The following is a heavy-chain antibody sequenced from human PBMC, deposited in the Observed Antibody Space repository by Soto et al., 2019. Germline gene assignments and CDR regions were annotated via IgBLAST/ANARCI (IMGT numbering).Heavy chain of an antibody. CDR1: GYTFTSYY. CDR3: ARDGGHYYDSSGYYKPPYWYFDL. V-gene: IGHV1-46*01. CDR2: INPSGGST. D-gene: IGHD3-22*01. J-gene: IGHJ2*01. Sequence: QVQLVQSGAEVKKPGASVKVSCKASGYTFTSYYMHWVRQAPGQGLEWMGIINPSGGSTSNAQKFQDRVTMTKDTSTSTVYMELSSLRYEDTAVYYCARDGGHYYDSSGYYKPPYWYFDLWGRGTLVTVSS.